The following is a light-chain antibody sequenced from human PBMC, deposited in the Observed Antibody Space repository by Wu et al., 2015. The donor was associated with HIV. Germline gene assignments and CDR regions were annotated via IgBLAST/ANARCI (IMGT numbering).Light chain of an antibody. V-gene: IGKV3-20*01. J-gene: IGKJ5*01. CDR3: QYYGNAPIT. CDR1: QTVSNTF. CDR2: DAS. Sequence: DIVLTQSPGTLSLSPGERATLSCRASQTVSNTFFAWYQQKPGQAPSLLIFDASSRATGVPDRFSGSGSGTDFALTISSVEPEDFAVYYCQYYGNAPITFGQGTRLDIK.